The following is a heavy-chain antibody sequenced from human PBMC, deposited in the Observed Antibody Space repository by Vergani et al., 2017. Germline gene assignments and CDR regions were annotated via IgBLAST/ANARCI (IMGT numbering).Heavy chain of an antibody. CDR2: ISGSGGST. D-gene: IGHD2-8*01. J-gene: IGHJ6*03. CDR1: GFTFSSYA. CDR3: AKAKFCTNGVCYSGVYYYYYYMDV. V-gene: IGHV3-23*01. Sequence: EVQLLESGGGLVQPGGSLRLSCAASGFTFSSYAMSWVRPAPGKGLEWVSAISGSGGSTYYADSVKGRFTISRDNSKNTLYLQMNSLRAEDTAVYYCAKAKFCTNGVCYSGVYYYYYYMDVWGKGTTVTVSS.